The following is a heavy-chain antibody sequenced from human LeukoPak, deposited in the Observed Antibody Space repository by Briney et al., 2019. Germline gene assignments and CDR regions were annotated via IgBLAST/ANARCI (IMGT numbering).Heavy chain of an antibody. D-gene: IGHD4-17*01. V-gene: IGHV3-53*01. CDR3: ARRAGEYSHPYDY. J-gene: IGHJ4*02. Sequence: GGSLRLSCTVSGFTVSSNSMSWVRQAPGKGLEWVSFIYSGGNTHCSDSVKGRFTISRDNSKNTLYLQMNSLRADDTAVYYCARRAGEYSHPYDYWGQGTLVTVSS. CDR2: IYSGGNT. CDR1: GFTVSSNS.